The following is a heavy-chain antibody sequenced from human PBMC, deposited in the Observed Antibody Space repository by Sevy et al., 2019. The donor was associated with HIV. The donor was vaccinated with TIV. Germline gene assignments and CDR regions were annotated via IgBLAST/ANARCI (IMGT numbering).Heavy chain of an antibody. CDR2: INYSGST. D-gene: IGHD2-2*01. V-gene: IGHV4-34*01. J-gene: IGHJ3*02. Sequence: SETLSLTCAVYGGSFSGYYWSWIRQPPGKGLEWIGEINYSGSTNYNPSLKSRVTISGDTSKNQFSLKLSSVTAADTVVYYCARHCSSTSCSHAFDIWGQGTMVTVSS. CDR1: GGSFSGYY. CDR3: ARHCSSTSCSHAFDI.